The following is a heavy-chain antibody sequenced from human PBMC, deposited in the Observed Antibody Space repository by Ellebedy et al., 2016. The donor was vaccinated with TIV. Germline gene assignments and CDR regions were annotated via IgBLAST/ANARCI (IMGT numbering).Heavy chain of an antibody. CDR1: GFSFRSYW. Sequence: GGSLRLFCAASGFSFRSYWMTWVRQAPGKGLEWVANINQDATKTFYVDSVEGRFTISRDNAKNSLFLQMNSLRAEDTAVYYCATDGSYGDYLSPAHASVMWGQGTLVSVSS. J-gene: IGHJ3*02. CDR2: INQDATKT. D-gene: IGHD4-17*01. CDR3: ATDGSYGDYLSPAHASVM. V-gene: IGHV3-7*01.